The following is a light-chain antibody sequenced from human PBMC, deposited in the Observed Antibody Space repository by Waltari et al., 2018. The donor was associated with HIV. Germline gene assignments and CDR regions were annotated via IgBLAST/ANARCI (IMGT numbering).Light chain of an antibody. V-gene: IGLV2-14*03. CDR1: SGDVGGYDY. Sequence: QSALTQPASVSGSPGQSITISCTGTSGDVGGYDYVSWYQQHPGHAPKLMIYDVSNRPSGVSDRFSGSKSGNTASLTISGLQAEDEADYYCSSYRSRSTLVFGGGTKLTVL. CDR3: SSYRSRSTLV. CDR2: DVS. J-gene: IGLJ2*01.